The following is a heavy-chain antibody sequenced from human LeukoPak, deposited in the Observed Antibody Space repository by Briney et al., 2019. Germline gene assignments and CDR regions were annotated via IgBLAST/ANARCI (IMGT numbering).Heavy chain of an antibody. Sequence: GGSLRLSCAASGFTVSSNSMSWVRQAPGKGLEWVSFIYNAGSIYYSDSVKGRFTISIDNSKNTLYLQMNSLRAEDTAVYYCARRAGAYTHPYDYWGQGTLVTVSS. CDR3: ARRAGAYTHPYDY. J-gene: IGHJ4*02. V-gene: IGHV3-53*01. D-gene: IGHD3-16*01. CDR2: IYNAGSI. CDR1: GFTVSSNS.